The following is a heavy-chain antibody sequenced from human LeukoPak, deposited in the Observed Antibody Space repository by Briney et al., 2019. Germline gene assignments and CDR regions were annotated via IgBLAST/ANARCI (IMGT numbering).Heavy chain of an antibody. J-gene: IGHJ4*02. CDR3: ARGMGSGTYRRFDF. CDR1: GYTFTAYN. Sequence: ASVKVSCKVYGYTFTAYNIHWVRQAPGQGPEWMGWISPGSGATDYAQQFQGRVTLTRDTSINTAYMELNSLISDDTAVYYCARGMGSGTYRRFDFWGQGTLVTVSS. CDR2: ISPGSGAT. D-gene: IGHD3-10*01. V-gene: IGHV1-2*02.